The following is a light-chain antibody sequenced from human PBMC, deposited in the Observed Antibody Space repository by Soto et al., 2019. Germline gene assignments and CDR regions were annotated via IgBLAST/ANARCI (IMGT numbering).Light chain of an antibody. CDR1: SSDVGGYNY. J-gene: IGLJ1*01. Sequence: QSALTQPASVSGSPGQSITISCTGTSSDVGGYNYVSWYQQHPGKAPKLMIFDVSHRPSGVSNRFSGSKSGNTASLTISGLQAEDEADYYCTSYTSSSTLAFGTGTKLTVL. V-gene: IGLV2-14*03. CDR3: TSYTSSSTLA. CDR2: DVS.